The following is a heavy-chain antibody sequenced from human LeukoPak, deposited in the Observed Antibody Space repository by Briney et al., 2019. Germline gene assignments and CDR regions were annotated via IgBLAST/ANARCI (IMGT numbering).Heavy chain of an antibody. CDR2: MKPNSGNT. CDR1: AYTFTRYD. J-gene: IGHJ4*02. V-gene: IGHV1-8*01. Sequence: GASVTVSLKASAYTFTRYDTNRVRQATGQGLEWMGWMKPNSGNTGYAQKFQGRVTMTRSTSINTAYMELNSLTSEDTAVYYCARSSVGARRRIDYWGQGALVTVSS. D-gene: IGHD1-26*01. CDR3: ARSSVGARRRIDY.